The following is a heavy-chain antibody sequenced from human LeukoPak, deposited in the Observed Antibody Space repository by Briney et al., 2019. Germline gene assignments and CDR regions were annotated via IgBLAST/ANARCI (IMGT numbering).Heavy chain of an antibody. V-gene: IGHV3-30*18. J-gene: IGHJ4*02. CDR3: AKDRYSYAFEYSDS. D-gene: IGHD5-18*01. CDR1: EFTFSSYG. CDR2: ISNDGSKK. Sequence: GGSLRLSCAASEFTFSSYGMHWVRQAPGKGLDWVAVISNDGSKKYYADSVKGRFTISRDNSKNTLSLQVSSLRTEDTAVYYCAKDRYSYAFEYSDSWGQGTLVTVSS.